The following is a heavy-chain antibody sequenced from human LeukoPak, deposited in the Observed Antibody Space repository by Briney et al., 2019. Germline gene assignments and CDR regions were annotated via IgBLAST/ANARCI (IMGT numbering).Heavy chain of an antibody. CDR2: IYHSGST. Sequence: SETLSLTCAVSGGSISSSNWWSWVRQPPGKGLEWIGEIYHSGSTNYNPSLKSRVTISVDKSKNQFSLKLSSVTAADTAVYYCARRYSSGWDPLQTFDYWGQGTLVTVSS. CDR1: GGSISSSNW. V-gene: IGHV4-4*02. D-gene: IGHD6-19*01. CDR3: ARRYSSGWDPLQTFDY. J-gene: IGHJ4*02.